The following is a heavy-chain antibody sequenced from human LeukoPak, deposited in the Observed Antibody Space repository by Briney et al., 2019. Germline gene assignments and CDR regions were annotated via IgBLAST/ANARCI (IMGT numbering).Heavy chain of an antibody. J-gene: IGHJ4*02. V-gene: IGHV3-11*06. CDR1: GFKFKNYF. CDR2: LSTDSRDI. CDR3: ARVSRYCSSTSCQDNDY. D-gene: IGHD2-2*01. Sequence: GGSLRLSCAASGFKFKNYFMSWIRQTPGKGLEWVSFLSTDSRDIYYGDSVKGRFTISRDNAKSSLYLQMNSLRAEDTAVYYCARVSRYCSSTSCQDNDYWGQGTLVTVSS.